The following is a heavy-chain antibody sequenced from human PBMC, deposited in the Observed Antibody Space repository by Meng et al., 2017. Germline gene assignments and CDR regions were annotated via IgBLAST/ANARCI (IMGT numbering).Heavy chain of an antibody. D-gene: IGHD7-27*01. V-gene: IGHV1-69*06. CDR2: IIPIFGTA. CDR3: ASGPTGWFDP. Sequence: QVQRVQPVVGVHKPGPSVKVTCNASGGTFGSYAISWVRQAPGKGLEWMGWIIPIFGTANYAQKFKGRVTITADKSTSTAYMELSSLSSEDTAVYYCASGPTGWFDPWGQGTLVTVSS. J-gene: IGHJ5*02. CDR1: GGTFGSYA.